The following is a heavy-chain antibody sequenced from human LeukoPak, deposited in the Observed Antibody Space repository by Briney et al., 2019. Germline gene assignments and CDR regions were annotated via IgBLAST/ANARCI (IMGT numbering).Heavy chain of an antibody. Sequence: PGRSLRHSRVASLFTFSSYGMHWVRQAPGKGLEWVAVISYDGSKKYYADSVRGPFTRSRDNSKNTMYMEMNSLRDEDTAVYYCANDRVSSGWYEYFQYWGQGTLVTVSS. CDR1: LFTFSSYG. D-gene: IGHD6-19*01. CDR3: ANDRVSSGWYEYFQY. V-gene: IGHV3-30*18. CDR2: ISYDGSKK. J-gene: IGHJ1*01.